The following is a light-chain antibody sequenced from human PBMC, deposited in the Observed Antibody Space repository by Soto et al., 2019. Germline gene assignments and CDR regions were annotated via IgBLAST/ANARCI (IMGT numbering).Light chain of an antibody. CDR2: SAS. CDR1: QSVFTN. J-gene: IGKJ2*01. Sequence: EIVMTQSPATLSVSPGERATVSCRASQSVFTNLAWYQQKPGQAPRLLMYSASTRANGVPARFIGSGSGTEFTLTISSLQSEDFAIYYCQQYNAWYTFGQGTKLEIK. CDR3: QQYNAWYT. V-gene: IGKV3-15*01.